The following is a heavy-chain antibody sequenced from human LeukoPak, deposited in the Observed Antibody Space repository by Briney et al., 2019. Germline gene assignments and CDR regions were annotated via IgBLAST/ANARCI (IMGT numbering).Heavy chain of an antibody. Sequence: GGSLRLSCAASGFTFSSYWMSWVRQAPGKGLEWVANIKQDGSEKYYVDSVKGRFTISRDNAKNPLYLQMNSLRAEDTAVYYCARDHGELDDAFDIWGQGTMVTVSS. CDR2: IKQDGSEK. J-gene: IGHJ3*02. V-gene: IGHV3-7*01. CDR1: GFTFSSYW. D-gene: IGHD1-26*01. CDR3: ARDHGELDDAFDI.